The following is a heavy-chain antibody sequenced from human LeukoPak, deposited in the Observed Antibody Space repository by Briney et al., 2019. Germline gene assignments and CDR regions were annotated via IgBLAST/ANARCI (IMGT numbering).Heavy chain of an antibody. CDR1: GGSFSGYY. D-gene: IGHD2-21*01. J-gene: IGHJ4*02. Sequence: KSSETLSLTCAVYGGSFSGYYWSWIRQPPGKGLEWIGEINHSGSTNYNPSLKSRVTISVDTSKNQFSLKLSSVTAADTAVYYCARDSRLAGGAFDYWGQGTLVTVSS. CDR2: INHSGST. V-gene: IGHV4-34*01. CDR3: ARDSRLAGGAFDY.